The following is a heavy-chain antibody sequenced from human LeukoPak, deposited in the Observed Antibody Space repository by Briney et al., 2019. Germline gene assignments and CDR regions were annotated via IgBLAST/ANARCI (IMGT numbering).Heavy chain of an antibody. V-gene: IGHV1-69*04. J-gene: IGHJ5*02. CDR2: IIPILGIA. CDR1: GGTFSSYT. CDR3: ARDSMGQYQLLYSSS. D-gene: IGHD2-2*02. Sequence: SVKVSCKASGGTFSSYTISWVRQAPGQGLEWMGRIIPILGIANYAQKFQGRVTITADKSTSTAYVELSSLRSEDTAVYYCARDSMGQYQLLYSSSWGQGTLVTVSS.